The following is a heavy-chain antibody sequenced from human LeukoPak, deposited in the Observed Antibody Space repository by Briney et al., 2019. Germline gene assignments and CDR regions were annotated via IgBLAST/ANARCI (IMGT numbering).Heavy chain of an antibody. CDR2: IYYSGST. J-gene: IGHJ6*03. D-gene: IGHD2/OR15-2a*01. CDR1: GGSVSSDSYY. CDR3: GQSAVGHYYYYYMDV. Sequence: PSETLSLTCTVSGGSVSSDSYYWSWIRQPPGKGLEWTGYIYYSGSTNYNPSLKSRVTISVDTSKNQFSLKLSSVTAADTAVYYCGQSAVGHYYYYYMDVWGKGTTVTVSS. V-gene: IGHV4-61*01.